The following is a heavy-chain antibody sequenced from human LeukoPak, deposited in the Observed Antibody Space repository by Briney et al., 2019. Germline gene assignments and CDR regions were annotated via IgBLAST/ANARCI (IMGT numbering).Heavy chain of an antibody. V-gene: IGHV3-11*01. Sequence: GGSLRLSCAASGFTFNDYYMSWIRQAPGKGLEWLSYISGSDGAIYYADSVKGRFTISRDNAKNSLYLQMNSLRAEDTAVYYCARDEACSGGACYGDAFDIWGRGTMVTVFS. J-gene: IGHJ3*02. CDR1: GFTFNDYY. D-gene: IGHD2-15*01. CDR3: ARDEACSGGACYGDAFDI. CDR2: ISGSDGAI.